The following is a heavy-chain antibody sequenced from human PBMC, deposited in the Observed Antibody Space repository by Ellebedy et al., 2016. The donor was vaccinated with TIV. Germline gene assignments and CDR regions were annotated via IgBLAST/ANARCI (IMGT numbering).Heavy chain of an antibody. CDR3: ARVGHYDFWSGYFDYYYYMDV. CDR1: GYTFTSYG. CDR2: ISAYNGNT. V-gene: IGHV1-18*01. D-gene: IGHD3-3*01. J-gene: IGHJ6*03. Sequence: ASVKVSCXASGYTFTSYGISWVRQAPGQGLEWMGWISAYNGNTNYAQKLQGRVTMTTDTSTSTAYMELRSLRSDDTAVYYCARVGHYDFWSGYFDYYYYMDVWGKGTTVTVSS.